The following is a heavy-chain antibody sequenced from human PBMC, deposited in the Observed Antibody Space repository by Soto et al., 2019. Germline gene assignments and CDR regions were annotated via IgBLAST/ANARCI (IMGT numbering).Heavy chain of an antibody. D-gene: IGHD2-2*01. CDR2: IKQDGSEK. CDR3: ARGFCSSTSCYDY. Sequence: GESLKISCAASGFTFSSYWMSWVRQALGKGLEWVANIKQDGSEKYYVDSVKGRFTISRDNAKNSLYLQMNSLRAKDTAVYYCARGFCSSTSCYDYWGQGTLVTVSS. V-gene: IGHV3-7*01. CDR1: GFTFSSYW. J-gene: IGHJ4*02.